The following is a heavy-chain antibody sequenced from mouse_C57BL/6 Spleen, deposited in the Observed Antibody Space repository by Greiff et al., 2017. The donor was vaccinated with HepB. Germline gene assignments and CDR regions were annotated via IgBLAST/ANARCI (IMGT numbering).Heavy chain of an antibody. CDR2: IWSGGST. CDR3: AREDCATWFAY. V-gene: IGHV2-2*01. CDR1: GFSFTSYG. Sequence: VKLVESGPGLVQPSQSLSITCTVSGFSFTSYGVHWVRQSPGKGLEWLGVIWSGGSTDYNAAFISRLSISKDNSKSQVFFKMNSLQADDTAIYYCAREDCATWFAYWGQGTLVTVSA. J-gene: IGHJ3*01.